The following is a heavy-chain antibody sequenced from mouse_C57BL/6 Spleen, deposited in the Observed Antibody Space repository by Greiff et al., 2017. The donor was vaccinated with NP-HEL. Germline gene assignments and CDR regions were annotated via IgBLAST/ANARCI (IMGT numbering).Heavy chain of an antibody. V-gene: IGHV1-62-2*01. CDR3: ARHEELSLYDGGSWFAY. Sequence: QVQLQQSGAELVKPGASVKLSCKASGYTFTEYTIHWVKQRSGQGLEWIGWFYPGSGSIKYNEKFKDKATLTADKSYSTVYLELSRLTSEDSAVYFCARHEELSLYDGGSWFAYWGQGTLVTVSA. CDR2: FYPGSGSI. J-gene: IGHJ3*01. CDR1: GYTFTEYT. D-gene: IGHD2-3*01.